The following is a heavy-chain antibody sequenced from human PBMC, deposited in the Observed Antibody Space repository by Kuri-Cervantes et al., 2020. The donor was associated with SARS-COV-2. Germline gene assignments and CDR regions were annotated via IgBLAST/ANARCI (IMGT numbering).Heavy chain of an antibody. Sequence: SETLSLTCAVYGGSFSGYYWSWIRQPPGKGLEWIGEINHSGSTNYNPSLKGRVTISVDTSKNQFSLKLSSVTAADTAVYYCARVKDWFGEPKFDYWGQGTLVTVSS. V-gene: IGHV4-34*01. J-gene: IGHJ4*02. CDR2: INHSGST. D-gene: IGHD3-10*01. CDR3: ARVKDWFGEPKFDY. CDR1: GGSFSGYY.